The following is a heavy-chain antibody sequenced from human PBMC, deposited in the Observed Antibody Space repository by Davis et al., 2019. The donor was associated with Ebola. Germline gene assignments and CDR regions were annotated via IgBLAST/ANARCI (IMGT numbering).Heavy chain of an antibody. CDR1: GFTFSNYA. J-gene: IGHJ3*01. Sequence: GESLKISCVVPGFTFSNYAMSWVRQAPGKGLEWVSSISGGGGTTHYADSVKGRFTISRDNPKNTLYLQMNGLRVEDTAVYYCARDFGWGFEVWGQGTMVTVSS. D-gene: IGHD3-10*01. CDR3: ARDFGWGFEV. V-gene: IGHV3-23*01. CDR2: ISGGGGTT.